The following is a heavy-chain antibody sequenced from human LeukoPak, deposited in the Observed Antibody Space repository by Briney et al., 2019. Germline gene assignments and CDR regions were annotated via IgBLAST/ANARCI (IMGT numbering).Heavy chain of an antibody. CDR3: ANYVPYYGSGSSH. V-gene: IGHV3-23*01. D-gene: IGHD3-10*01. CDR2: ISGSGGST. CDR1: GITFSSYA. J-gene: IGHJ4*02. Sequence: GGSLRLSCAASGITFSSYAMSWVRQAPGKGLEWVSGISGSGGSTYYADSVKGRFTISRDNSKNTLYLQMNSLRAEDTAVYYCANYVPYYGSGSSHWGQGTLVTVSS.